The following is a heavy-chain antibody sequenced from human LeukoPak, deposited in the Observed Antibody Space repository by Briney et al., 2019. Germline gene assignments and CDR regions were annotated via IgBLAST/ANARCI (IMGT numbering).Heavy chain of an antibody. Sequence: PSETLSLTCTVSGGSISSYYWSWLRQPPGKGLEWIGYIYYSGSTNYNPSLKSRVTISVDTSKNQFSLKLSSVTAADTAVYYCARDHPGGNDAFDIWGQGTMVTVSS. CDR2: IYYSGST. CDR3: ARDHPGGNDAFDI. J-gene: IGHJ3*02. D-gene: IGHD2-15*01. CDR1: GGSISSYY. V-gene: IGHV4-59*01.